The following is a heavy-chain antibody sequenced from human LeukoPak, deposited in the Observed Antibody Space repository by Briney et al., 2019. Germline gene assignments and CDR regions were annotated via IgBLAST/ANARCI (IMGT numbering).Heavy chain of an antibody. CDR2: IWYDGSNK. CDR3: ARGGDYSGYDY. D-gene: IGHD1-26*01. CDR1: GFTFSSYA. Sequence: GGSLRLSCATSGFTFSSYAMSWVRQSPGKGLEWVAAIWYDGSNKHYADSVEGRFTISRDNSKNTVYLQMSSLRAEDTALYYCARGGDYSGYDYWGQGTLVTVSS. V-gene: IGHV3-33*08. J-gene: IGHJ4*02.